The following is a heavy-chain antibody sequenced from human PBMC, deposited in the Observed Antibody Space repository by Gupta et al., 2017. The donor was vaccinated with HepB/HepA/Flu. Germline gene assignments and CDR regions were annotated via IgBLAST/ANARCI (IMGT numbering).Heavy chain of an antibody. CDR1: GFSFISSGVG. CDR2: IYWDDDE. D-gene: IGHD6-19*01. Sequence: QLTLKESGPTLVKPTPTLTLTCTFSGFSFISSGVGVGWIRQPPGKALEWLGLIYWDDDERYSPSLRSRLNITKDTSKNQVVLTMTNMDPVDTATYYCVNSRGWYSSDWYSVDFWGQGTLVTVSS. V-gene: IGHV2-5*02. CDR3: VNSRGWYSSDWYSVDF. J-gene: IGHJ4*02.